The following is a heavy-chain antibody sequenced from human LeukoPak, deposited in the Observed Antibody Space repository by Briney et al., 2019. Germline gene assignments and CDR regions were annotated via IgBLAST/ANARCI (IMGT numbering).Heavy chain of an antibody. D-gene: IGHD3-22*01. Sequence: QPGGSLRLSCAASGFTFSSYGMHWVRQAPGKGLEWVAVIWYDGSNKYYADSVKGRFTISRDNSKNTLYLQMNSLRAEDTAVYYCARANYYDSSGYPAIDYWGQGTLVTVSS. V-gene: IGHV3-33*01. CDR3: ARANYYDSSGYPAIDY. CDR2: IWYDGSNK. CDR1: GFTFSSYG. J-gene: IGHJ4*02.